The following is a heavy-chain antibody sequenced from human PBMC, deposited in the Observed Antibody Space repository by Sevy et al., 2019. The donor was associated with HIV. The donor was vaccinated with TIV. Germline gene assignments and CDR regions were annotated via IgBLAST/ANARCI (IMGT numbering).Heavy chain of an antibody. CDR1: GYSFTTYV. CDR2: IDTNTGNP. Sequence: ASVKVSCKASGYSFTTYVLNWVRQAPGQGLEWMGWIDTNTGNPTYAQAFTGRFFFSLDTSVSTAYLQISSLKVGDTAVYSCARAPPATSFLVPRGFQHWGQGTLVTVSS. CDR3: ARAPPATSFLVPRGFQH. D-gene: IGHD6-13*01. J-gene: IGHJ1*01. V-gene: IGHV7-4-1*02.